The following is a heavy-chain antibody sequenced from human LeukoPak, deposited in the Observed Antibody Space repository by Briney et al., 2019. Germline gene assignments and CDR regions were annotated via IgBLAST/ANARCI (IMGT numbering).Heavy chain of an antibody. D-gene: IGHD6-19*01. CDR2: FDPEDGET. V-gene: IGHV1-24*01. J-gene: IGHJ1*01. CDR1: GYTLTELS. Sequence: ASVKVSCKVSGYTLTELSMHWVRQAPGKGLEWMGGFDPEDGETIYAQKFQGRVTMTEDTSTDTAYMELSSLRSEDTAVYYCATGPGYSSGWSSYFQHWGQGTLVTVSS. CDR3: ATGPGYSSGWSSYFQH.